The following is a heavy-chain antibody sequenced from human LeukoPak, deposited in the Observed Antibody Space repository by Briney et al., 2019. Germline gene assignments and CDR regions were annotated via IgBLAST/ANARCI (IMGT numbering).Heavy chain of an antibody. CDR3: VKGMAGGWGYYYYYGMDV. CDR2: ISGHGSNT. CDR1: GFTFSTYA. J-gene: IGHJ6*02. D-gene: IGHD6-19*01. V-gene: IGHV3-23*01. Sequence: PGGSLRLSCAASGFTFSTYAMGWVRQAPGKGLEWVSAISGHGSNTYYADSVKGRFTVSRDNSKNTLYLQMNSLRVEDTAVYYCVKGMAGGWGYYYYYGMDVWGQGTTVTVSS.